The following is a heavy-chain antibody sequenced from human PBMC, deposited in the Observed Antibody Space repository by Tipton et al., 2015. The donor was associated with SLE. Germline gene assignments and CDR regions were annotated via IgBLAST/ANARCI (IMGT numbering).Heavy chain of an antibody. CDR2: IKRKTDGATT. CDR1: GFIVSNAW. J-gene: IGHJ4*02. D-gene: IGHD3-3*01. CDR3: TSSRSPGVATPPRY. V-gene: IGHV3-15*01. Sequence: SLRLSCAASGFIVSNAWMSWVRQAPGKGLEWVGRIKRKTDGATTDYAAPVKGRFTISRDDSQNTLYLQMNSLKTEDTAVYYCTSSRSPGVATPPRYWGQGTLVTVSS.